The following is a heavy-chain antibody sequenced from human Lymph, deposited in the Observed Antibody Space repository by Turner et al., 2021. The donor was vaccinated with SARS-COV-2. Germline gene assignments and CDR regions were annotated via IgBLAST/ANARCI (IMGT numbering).Heavy chain of an antibody. CDR1: GVTFTSFA. V-gene: IGHV3-23*01. CDR2: LSGYGTNT. CDR3: AKDAGYFIAVAAGGHFFDN. J-gene: IGHJ4*02. Sequence: EVQHLVSGGGLVQPGGWLRLPCWASGVTFTSFATNWVRQAAGKGLEWGLALSGYGTNTYDADAVKDRFTISSNNSRNTLYLEMNRLRVEDTAVYYCAKDAGYFIAVAAGGHFFDNWGQGTLVTVSS. D-gene: IGHD6-19*01.